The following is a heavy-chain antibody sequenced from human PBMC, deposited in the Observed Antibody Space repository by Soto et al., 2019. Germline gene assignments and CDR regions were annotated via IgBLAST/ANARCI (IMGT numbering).Heavy chain of an antibody. J-gene: IGHJ4*02. CDR1: GFTFSSYA. CDR2: ISGSGGST. CDR3: AKPAGLYYYDSSGYYYSSAHFDY. V-gene: IGHV3-23*01. Sequence: GGSLRLSCAASGFTFSSYAMSWVRQAPGKGLEWVSAISGSGGSTYYADSVKGRFTISRDNSKNTLYLQMDSLRAEDTAVYYCAKPAGLYYYDSSGYYYSSAHFDYRGQGTLVTVSS. D-gene: IGHD3-22*01.